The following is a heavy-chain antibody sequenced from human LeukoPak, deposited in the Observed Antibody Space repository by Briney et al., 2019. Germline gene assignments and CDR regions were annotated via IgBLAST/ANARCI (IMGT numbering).Heavy chain of an antibody. CDR2: ISWNSGSI. CDR3: AKDIVDYYYYGMDV. Sequence: PGRSLRLSCAASGFTFDDYAMHWVRQAPGKGLEWVSGISWNSGSIGYADSVKGRFTISRDNAKNSLYLQMNSLRAEYTALYYCAKDIVDYYYYGMDVWGQGTTVTVSS. V-gene: IGHV3-9*01. D-gene: IGHD1-26*01. J-gene: IGHJ6*02. CDR1: GFTFDDYA.